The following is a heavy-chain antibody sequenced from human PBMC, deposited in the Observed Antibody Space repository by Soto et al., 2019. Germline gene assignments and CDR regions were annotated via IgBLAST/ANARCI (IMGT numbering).Heavy chain of an antibody. J-gene: IGHJ3*02. CDR2: ISAYNGNT. Sequence: ASGKVSCKASGYTFTSYGISWVRQAPGQGLEWMGWISAYNGNTNYAQKLQGRVTMTTDTSTSTAYMELRSLRSDDTAVYYCARDFKVTYYYGLVYDAFGIWGQVT. D-gene: IGHD3-10*01. CDR1: GYTFTSYG. V-gene: IGHV1-18*01. CDR3: ARDFKVTYYYGLVYDAFGI.